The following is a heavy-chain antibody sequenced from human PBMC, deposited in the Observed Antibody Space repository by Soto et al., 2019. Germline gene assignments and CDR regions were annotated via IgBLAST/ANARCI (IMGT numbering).Heavy chain of an antibody. CDR2: IYYSGST. J-gene: IGHJ4*02. CDR3: ARHYYDSSGYYLEGVDF. V-gene: IGHV4-39*01. CDR1: GGSISSSSYN. Sequence: SETLSLTCTVSGGSISSSSYNWGWIRQPPGKGLEWIGSIYYSGSTYYNPSLKSRVTISVDTSKNQFSLKLSSVTAADTAVYYCARHYYDSSGYYLEGVDFWGQGTLVTVSS. D-gene: IGHD3-22*01.